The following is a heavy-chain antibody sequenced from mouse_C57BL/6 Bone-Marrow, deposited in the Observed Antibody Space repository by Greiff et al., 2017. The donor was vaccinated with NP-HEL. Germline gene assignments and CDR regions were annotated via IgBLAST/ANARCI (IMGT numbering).Heavy chain of an antibody. CDR3: ARLDDGYYGWYFDV. CDR1: GYTFTDYN. V-gene: IGHV1-18*01. D-gene: IGHD2-3*01. J-gene: IGHJ1*03. Sequence: VQLQQSGPELVKPGASVKIPCKASGYTFTDYNMDWVKQSHGKSLEWIGDINPNNGGTIYNQKFKGKATLTVDKSSSTAYMELRSLTSEDTAVYYCARLDDGYYGWYFDVWGTGTTVTVSS. CDR2: INPNNGGT.